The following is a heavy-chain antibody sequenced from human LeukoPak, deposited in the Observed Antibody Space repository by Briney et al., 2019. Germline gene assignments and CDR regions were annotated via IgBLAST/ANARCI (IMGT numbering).Heavy chain of an antibody. V-gene: IGHV1-18*01. CDR3: ARGENYYDSSGYYFRLPFDY. Sequence: ASVKVSCKASGYTFTSYGISWVRQAPGQGLEWMGWISAYNGNKKYAQKFQGRVTMTTDTSTSTAYMEVRSLRSDDTAVYYCARGENYYDSSGYYFRLPFDYWGQGTLVTVSS. CDR1: GYTFTSYG. CDR2: ISAYNGNK. D-gene: IGHD3-22*01. J-gene: IGHJ4*02.